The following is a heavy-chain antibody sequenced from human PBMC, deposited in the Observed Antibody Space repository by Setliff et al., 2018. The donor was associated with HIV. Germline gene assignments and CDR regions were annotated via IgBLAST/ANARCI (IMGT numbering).Heavy chain of an antibody. CDR2: LSGSGVGT. D-gene: IGHD3-10*01. J-gene: IGHJ3*01. CDR1: GFTFIRYA. Sequence: GGSLRLSCAASGFTFIRYAMSWVRQAPGKGLAWVSGLSGSGVGTYYAGSVKGRFTISRDNSKNTLYLQMNSLRAEDTAVYYCARYLGGNEFDVWGQGTKVTV. V-gene: IGHV3-23*01. CDR3: ARYLGGNEFDV.